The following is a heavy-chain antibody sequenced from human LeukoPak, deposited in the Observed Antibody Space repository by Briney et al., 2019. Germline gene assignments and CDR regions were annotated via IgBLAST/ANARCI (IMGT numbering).Heavy chain of an antibody. CDR1: GYTFTSYG. CDR2: ISAYNGNT. J-gene: IGHJ5*02. D-gene: IGHD3-3*01. Sequence: ASVKVSCKASGYTFTSYGISWVRQAPGQGLEWMGWISAYNGNTNYSQKLQGRVTMTTDTSTSTAYMELRSLRSDDTAVYYCARWSGYLYSNWFDPWGQGTLVTVSS. CDR3: ARWSGYLYSNWFDP. V-gene: IGHV1-18*01.